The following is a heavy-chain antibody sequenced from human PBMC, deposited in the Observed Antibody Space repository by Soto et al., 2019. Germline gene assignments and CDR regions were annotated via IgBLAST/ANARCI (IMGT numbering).Heavy chain of an antibody. D-gene: IGHD5-12*01. Sequence: EVQLLESGGGLVQPGGSLRLSCAASGFTFSSYAMSWVRQAPGKGLEWVSIISGSGGSTYYADSVKGRFTISRDNSKNTLYLQMNSLRAEDTAVYYCAPLEAGYNLSRDWGQGTLVTVSS. CDR3: APLEAGYNLSRD. J-gene: IGHJ4*02. V-gene: IGHV3-23*01. CDR1: GFTFSSYA. CDR2: ISGSGGST.